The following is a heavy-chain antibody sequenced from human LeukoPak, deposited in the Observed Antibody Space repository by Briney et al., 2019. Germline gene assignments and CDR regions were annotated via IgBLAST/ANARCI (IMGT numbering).Heavy chain of an antibody. D-gene: IGHD1-7*01. V-gene: IGHV3-23*01. J-gene: IGHJ6*02. CDR3: AKDLVELLGYYYYGMDV. CDR2: ISGSGGST. Sequence: GGSLRLSCAASGFTFSSYAMSWVRQAPGKGLEWVSAISGSGGSTYYADSVKGRFTISRDNSKNTLYLQMNSLRAEDTAVYYCAKDLVELLGYYYYGMDVWGQGTTVTVSS. CDR1: GFTFSSYA.